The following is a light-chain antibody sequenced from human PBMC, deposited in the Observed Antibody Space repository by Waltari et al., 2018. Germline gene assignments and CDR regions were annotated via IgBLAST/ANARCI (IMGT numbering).Light chain of an antibody. CDR3: LLYYDGIRV. CDR2: GAR. J-gene: IGLJ3*02. CDR1: TGAVSDTNF. V-gene: IGLV7-43*01. Sequence: QTVVTQEASLTVSPGRTVTLTCASSTGAVSDTNFPSWFQQRPGQAPRTLIYGARNKPSRTSDRFSGSLLGGKAALTLSSVQPEDEADYFCLLYYDGIRVFGGGTNLTVL.